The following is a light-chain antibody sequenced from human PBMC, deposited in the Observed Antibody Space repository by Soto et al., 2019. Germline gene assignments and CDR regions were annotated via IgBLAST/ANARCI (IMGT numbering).Light chain of an antibody. V-gene: IGKV3-20*01. CDR2: AAS. CDR1: LSVRSSY. CDR3: QQYGSSPRT. Sequence: EIVWTQSTDRLCVAPGESAALAYRASLSVRSSYLAWYKQTPGQTPRLLIYAASSRATGIPDRFSGSASGTDFSLTISRLEAEDFAVYYCQQYGSSPRTFGQGTKVDIK. J-gene: IGKJ1*01.